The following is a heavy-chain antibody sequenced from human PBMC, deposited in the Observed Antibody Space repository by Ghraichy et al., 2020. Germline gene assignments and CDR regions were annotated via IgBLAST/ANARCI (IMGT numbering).Heavy chain of an antibody. Sequence: SQTLSLTCVISGDSVSNNYAAWNWIRQSPSRGLEWLGRTYYRSKWYNDYAVSVRSRITINGDKSKNQISLQLNSVTPEDTAVYYCARDQDWDFDYWGQGTLVTVSS. CDR2: TYYRSKWYN. CDR1: GDSVSNNYAA. D-gene: IGHD3/OR15-3a*01. CDR3: ARDQDWDFDY. V-gene: IGHV6-1*01. J-gene: IGHJ4*02.